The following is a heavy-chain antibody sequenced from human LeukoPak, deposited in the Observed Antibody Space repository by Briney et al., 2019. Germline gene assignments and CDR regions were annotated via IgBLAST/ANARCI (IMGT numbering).Heavy chain of an antibody. CDR2: IIPIFGTA. Sequence: SVKVSCKASGGTFSSYAISWVRQAPGQGLERMGGIIPIFGTANYAQKFQGRVTITTDESTSTAYMELSSLRSEDTAVYYCARSYCSGGSCYPKWFDPWGQGTLVTVSS. CDR1: GGTFSSYA. J-gene: IGHJ5*02. V-gene: IGHV1-69*05. CDR3: ARSYCSGGSCYPKWFDP. D-gene: IGHD2-15*01.